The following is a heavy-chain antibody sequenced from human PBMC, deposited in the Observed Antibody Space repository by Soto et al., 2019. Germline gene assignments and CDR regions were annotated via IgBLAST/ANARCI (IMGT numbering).Heavy chain of an antibody. D-gene: IGHD3-10*01. CDR1: GGTFSSYT. V-gene: IGHV1-69*02. CDR2: IIPILGIA. J-gene: IGHJ4*02. Sequence: QVQLVQSGAEVKKPGSSVKVSCKASGGTFSSYTISWVRQAPGQGLEWMGRIIPILGIANYAQKFQGRVTITADKSTSTAYMELSSLRSEDTAVYYCAYSYGSGSSSSPFDYWGQGTLVTVSS. CDR3: AYSYGSGSSSSPFDY.